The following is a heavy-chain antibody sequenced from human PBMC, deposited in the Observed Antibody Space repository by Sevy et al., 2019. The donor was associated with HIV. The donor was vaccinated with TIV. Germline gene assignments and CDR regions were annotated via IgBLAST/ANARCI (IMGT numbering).Heavy chain of an antibody. J-gene: IGHJ1*01. CDR1: GFTFSSYA. Sequence: GGSLRLSCAASGFTFSSYAMHWVCQAPGKGLEWVAVISYDGSNKYYADSVKGRFTISRDNSKNTLYLQMNSLRAEDTAVYYCARADYYDSSGYPRAEYFQHWGQGTLVTVSS. V-gene: IGHV3-30-3*01. CDR2: ISYDGSNK. D-gene: IGHD3-22*01. CDR3: ARADYYDSSGYPRAEYFQH.